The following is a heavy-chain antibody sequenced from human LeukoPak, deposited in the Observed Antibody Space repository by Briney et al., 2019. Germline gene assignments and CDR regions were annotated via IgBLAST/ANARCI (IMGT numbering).Heavy chain of an antibody. CDR2: INHSGST. V-gene: IGHV4-34*01. Sequence: SETLSLTCAVYGGSFSGYYWSWIRQPPGKGPEWIGEINHSGSTNYNPSLKSRVTISVDTSKNQFSLKLSSVTAADTAVYYCARVASVVTAADWFDPWGQGTLVTVSS. CDR1: GGSFSGYY. CDR3: ARVASVVTAADWFDP. J-gene: IGHJ5*02. D-gene: IGHD2-21*02.